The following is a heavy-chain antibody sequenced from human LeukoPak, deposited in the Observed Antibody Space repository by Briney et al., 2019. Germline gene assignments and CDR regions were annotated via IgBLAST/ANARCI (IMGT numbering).Heavy chain of an antibody. CDR1: GGSTSSYY. D-gene: IGHD2-15*01. CDR2: ISYSGNT. J-gene: IGHJ4*02. CDR3: ATRSTGVAATFDS. Sequence: SETLSLTCSVPGGSTSSYYWSWIRQPPGKGLGWVGYISYSGNTNYNPALKSRVTISVDTSKNQFSLKLSSVTAADTGVYYCATRSTGVAATFDSWGQGALVTVSS. V-gene: IGHV4-59*01.